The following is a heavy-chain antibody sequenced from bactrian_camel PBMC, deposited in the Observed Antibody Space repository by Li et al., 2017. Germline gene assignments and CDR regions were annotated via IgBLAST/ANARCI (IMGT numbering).Heavy chain of an antibody. D-gene: IGHD3*01. J-gene: IGHJ6*01. CDR3: AAAPCQGSWCYPIDIRFDY. CDR1: GFAFSNYA. Sequence: QLVESGGGLVQPGGSLRLSCAASGFAFSNYAMSWVRQARGKGLEWVSSVNSAGAITYYAHSAKGRFTVSRDNAKNTLYLQLNSLKTEDTAMYYCAAAPCQGSWCYPIDIRFDYRGQGTQVTVS. CDR2: VNSAGAIT. V-gene: IGHV3S31*01.